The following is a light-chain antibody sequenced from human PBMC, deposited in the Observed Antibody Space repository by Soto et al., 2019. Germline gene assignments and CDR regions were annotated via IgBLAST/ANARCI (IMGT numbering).Light chain of an antibody. Sequence: QSVLTRPPSVSGAPGQRVTISCTGSSSIIGAAYDVHWYQHLPGRAPRLLIYGNNNRPSGVPDRFSGSKSGTSASLAITGLQAEDEADYYCQSYDSSLSGYVFGTGTKVTVL. CDR3: QSYDSSLSGYV. CDR1: SSIIGAAYD. V-gene: IGLV1-40*01. J-gene: IGLJ1*01. CDR2: GNN.